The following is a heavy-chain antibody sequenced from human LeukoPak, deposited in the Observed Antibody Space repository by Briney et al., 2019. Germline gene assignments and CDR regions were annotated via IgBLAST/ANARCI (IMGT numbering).Heavy chain of an antibody. D-gene: IGHD6-13*01. CDR2: FDPEDGET. J-gene: IGHJ4*02. CDR1: GYTFTSYG. Sequence: ASVKVSCKASGYTFTSYGISWVRQAPGKGLEWMGGFDPEDGETIYAQKFQGRVTMTEDTSTDTAYMELSSLRSEDTAVYYCATVKAAAGTDFDYWGQGTLVTVSS. V-gene: IGHV1-24*01. CDR3: ATVKAAAGTDFDY.